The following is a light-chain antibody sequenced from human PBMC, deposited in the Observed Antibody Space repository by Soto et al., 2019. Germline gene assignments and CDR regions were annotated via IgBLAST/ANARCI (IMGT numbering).Light chain of an antibody. CDR2: AS. Sequence: EIVLTQSPGTLSYSPGERATPSCRASQSVSDSYLAWYQQKPGQAPRLLIYASSRATGIPDRFSGSGSGTDFTLTISRLEPEDFAVYYCQHYGTSALFGPGTKVDIK. CDR3: QHYGTSAL. V-gene: IGKV3-20*01. CDR1: QSVSDSY. J-gene: IGKJ3*01.